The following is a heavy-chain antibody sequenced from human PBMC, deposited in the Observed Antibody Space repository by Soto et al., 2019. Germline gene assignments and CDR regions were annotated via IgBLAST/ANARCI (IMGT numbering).Heavy chain of an antibody. Sequence: SETLSLTCAVYGGSFSGYYWCWIRQPPGKGLGWVGEINHSGSTNYNPSLKKRITKAVDTSKNQFQLRVSSVAAADMGVYNFARSRVQSPFDTDYYYGWGGSRLFDYWGQGTLVTVSS. CDR3: ARSRVQSPFDTDYYYGWGGSRLFDY. D-gene: IGHD3-10*01. J-gene: IGHJ4*02. CDR2: INHSGST. CDR1: GGSFSGYY. V-gene: IGHV4-34*01.